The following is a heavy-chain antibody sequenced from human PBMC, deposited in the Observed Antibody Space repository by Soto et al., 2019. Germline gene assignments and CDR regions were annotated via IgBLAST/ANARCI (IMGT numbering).Heavy chain of an antibody. J-gene: IGHJ4*02. CDR2: ISANNGNT. V-gene: IGHV1-18*01. D-gene: IGHD3-10*01. CDR1: GYTFTNYG. Sequence: QVQLVQSGAEVKKPGASVKVSCKASGYTFTNYGITWVRQAPGQGLEWMGWISANNGNTHYAQKLQGRVTMSTDTSTSTAYMELRSLRSDDTAVFYCARMRHYGSASCYRGGDSWGQGTLVTVSS. CDR3: ARMRHYGSASCYRGGDS.